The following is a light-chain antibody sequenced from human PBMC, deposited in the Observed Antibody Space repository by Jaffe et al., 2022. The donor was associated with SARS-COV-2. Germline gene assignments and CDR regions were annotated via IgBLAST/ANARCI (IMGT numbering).Light chain of an antibody. CDR1: QSLLHTNGYNY. J-gene: IGKJ1*01. CDR3: MQALQTRT. CDR2: SGS. Sequence: IVMTQSPLSLPVTPGEPASISCRSSQSLLHTNGYNYLDWYLQKPGQSPQLLIYSGSIRASGVPDRFSGSGSGTDFTLKISRVEAEDVGIYYCMQALQTRTFGQGTKVEV. V-gene: IGKV2-28*01.